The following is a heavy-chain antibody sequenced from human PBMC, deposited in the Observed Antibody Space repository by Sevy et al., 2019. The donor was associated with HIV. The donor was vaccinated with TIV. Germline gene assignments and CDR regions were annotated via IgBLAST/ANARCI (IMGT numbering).Heavy chain of an antibody. CDR1: GFTVSSNY. D-gene: IGHD3-10*01. CDR2: IYSGGST. Sequence: GSLRLSCAASGFTVSSNYMSWVRQAPGKGLEWVSVIYSGGSTYYADSVKGRFTISRDNSKNTVYLQMNKLRAEDTAVYYCARGSVGGYYFYGLDVWGQGTTVTVSS. V-gene: IGHV3-53*01. CDR3: ARGSVGGYYFYGLDV. J-gene: IGHJ6*02.